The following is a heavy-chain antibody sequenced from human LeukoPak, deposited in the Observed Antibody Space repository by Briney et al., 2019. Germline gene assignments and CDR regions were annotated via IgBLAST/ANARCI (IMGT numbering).Heavy chain of an antibody. Sequence: RSGGSLRLSCAASGFTFDDYGMTWVRQAPGKGLEWVSGINWNGGSTAYADSVKGRFTISRDSAKNSVYLQMNSLRVEDTALYYCARNYGGYDGTDYWGQGTLVTVFS. V-gene: IGHV3-20*04. CDR2: INWNGGST. CDR3: ARNYGGYDGTDY. J-gene: IGHJ4*02. D-gene: IGHD5-12*01. CDR1: GFTFDDYG.